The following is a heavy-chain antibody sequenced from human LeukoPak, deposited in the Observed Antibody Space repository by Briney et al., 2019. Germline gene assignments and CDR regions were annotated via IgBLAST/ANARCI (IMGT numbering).Heavy chain of an antibody. V-gene: IGHV3-30*03. Sequence: GRSLRLSCAASGFTFSSYGMHWVRQAPGKGLEWVAVISYDGSNKYYADSVKGRFTISRDNSKNTLYLQMNSLRAEDTAVYYCARDYSSGCHGCYYGMDVWGQGTTVTVSS. CDR1: GFTFSSYG. CDR2: ISYDGSNK. CDR3: ARDYSSGCHGCYYGMDV. J-gene: IGHJ6*02. D-gene: IGHD6-19*01.